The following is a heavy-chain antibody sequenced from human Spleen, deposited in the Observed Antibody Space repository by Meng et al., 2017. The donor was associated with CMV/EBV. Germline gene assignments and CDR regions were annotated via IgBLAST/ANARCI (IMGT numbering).Heavy chain of an antibody. CDR3: ARAGGIVVVPAAILGNWFDP. CDR1: GGSISSSSYY. V-gene: IGHV4-39*07. D-gene: IGHD2-2*02. Sequence: SETLSLTCTVSGGSISSSSYYWGWIRQPPGKGLECIGSIYYSGSTYYNPSLKSRVTISVDTSKNQFSLKLSSVTAADTAVYYCARAGGIVVVPAAILGNWFDPWGQGTLVTVSS. J-gene: IGHJ5*02. CDR2: IYYSGST.